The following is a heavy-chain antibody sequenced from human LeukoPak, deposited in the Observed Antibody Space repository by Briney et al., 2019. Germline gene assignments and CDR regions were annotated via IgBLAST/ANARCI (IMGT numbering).Heavy chain of an antibody. Sequence: SETLSLTCTGSGGSISSSSYYWGWIRQPPRKGLEWIGSIYYSGSTYYNPSLKSRVTISVDTSKNQFSLKLSSVTAADTAVYYCARGVGSGWYYVGYWGQGTLVTVSS. CDR2: IYYSGST. CDR3: ARGVGSGWYYVGY. D-gene: IGHD6-19*01. V-gene: IGHV4-39*07. CDR1: GGSISSSSYY. J-gene: IGHJ4*02.